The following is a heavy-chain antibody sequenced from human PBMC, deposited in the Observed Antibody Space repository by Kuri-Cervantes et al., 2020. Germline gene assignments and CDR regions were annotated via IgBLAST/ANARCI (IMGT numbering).Heavy chain of an antibody. CDR2: ILTDGSNK. Sequence: GESLKISCAASGFTFSGYGMHWVRQAPGKGLEWVTFILTDGSNKYYEDSVKGRFTISRDNSKSMLYLQMNSLRAEDTAMYYCARDFWNSDDGRMFDFWGQGTLVTVSS. V-gene: IGHV3-30*02. D-gene: IGHD2/OR15-2a*01. CDR3: ARDFWNSDDGRMFDF. CDR1: GFTFSGYG. J-gene: IGHJ4*02.